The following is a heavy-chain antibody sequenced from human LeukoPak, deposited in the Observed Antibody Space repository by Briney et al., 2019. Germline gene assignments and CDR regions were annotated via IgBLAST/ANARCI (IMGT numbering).Heavy chain of an antibody. V-gene: IGHV1-46*01. CDR3: AREFSGYIDF. Sequence: GASVKVSCKASGYTFTIYYMHWVRQAPGQGLEWMGIINPSGGGTSYAQKFQGRVTMTRDTSTSTVYMEVSSLRSEDTAVYYCAREFSGYIDFWGQGTLVTVSS. CDR2: INPSGGGT. J-gene: IGHJ4*02. D-gene: IGHD1-26*01. CDR1: GYTFTIYY.